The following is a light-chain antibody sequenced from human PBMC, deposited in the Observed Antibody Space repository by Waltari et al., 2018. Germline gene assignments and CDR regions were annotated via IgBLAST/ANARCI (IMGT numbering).Light chain of an antibody. V-gene: IGLV1-47*01. Sequence: WYQQLPGTAPKRLIDSNNQRPSGVPDRFSGSKSGTSASLSINGLRSEEEADYYGATWDDSLRMVVGGGTELTVL. J-gene: IGLJ3*02. CDR3: ATWDDSLRMV. CDR2: SNN.